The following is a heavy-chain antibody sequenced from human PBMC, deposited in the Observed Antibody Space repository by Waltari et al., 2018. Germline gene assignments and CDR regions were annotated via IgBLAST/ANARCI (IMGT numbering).Heavy chain of an antibody. Sequence: QVQLQQWGAGLLKPSETLSLTCAVYGGSLSGYYWSWIRQPPGKGLEWIGEINHSGSTNYNPSLKSRVTISVDTSKNQFSLKLSSVTAADTAVYYCARGSVGATDNDAFDIWGQGTMVTVSS. CDR2: INHSGST. CDR1: GGSLSGYY. D-gene: IGHD1-26*01. V-gene: IGHV4-34*01. CDR3: ARGSVGATDNDAFDI. J-gene: IGHJ3*02.